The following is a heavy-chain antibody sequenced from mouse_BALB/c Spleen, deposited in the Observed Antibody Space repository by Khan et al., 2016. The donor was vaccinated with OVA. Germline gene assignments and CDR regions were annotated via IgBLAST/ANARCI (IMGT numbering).Heavy chain of an antibody. Sequence: EVQLQESGPGLVKPSQSLSLTCTVTGYSITSDYARYWIRQSPENKLEWMGYISYSGSTNYNPAHKSRISITRDTSKNQFFLKLNSVHTEDTATYYCAREGSQYNYAMDYWGQGTSVTVSS. V-gene: IGHV3-2*02. CDR1: GYSITSDYA. CDR3: AREGSQYNYAMDY. D-gene: IGHD2-10*02. CDR2: ISYSGST. J-gene: IGHJ4*01.